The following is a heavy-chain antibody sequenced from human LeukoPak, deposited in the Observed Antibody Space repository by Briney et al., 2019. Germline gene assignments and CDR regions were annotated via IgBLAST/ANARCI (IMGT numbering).Heavy chain of an antibody. J-gene: IGHJ6*03. CDR2: IYYSGST. CDR1: GGSISSYY. V-gene: IGHV4-59*01. Sequence: PSETLSLTCTVCGGSISSYYLSWIQQPPGKGLEWIGYIYYSGSTNYNPSLKSRVTISVDTSKNQFSLKVSSVTAADTAVYYSASEDGSYYQPGYMDVWDKGTTVTVSS. CDR3: ASEDGSYYQPGYMDV. D-gene: IGHD1-26*01.